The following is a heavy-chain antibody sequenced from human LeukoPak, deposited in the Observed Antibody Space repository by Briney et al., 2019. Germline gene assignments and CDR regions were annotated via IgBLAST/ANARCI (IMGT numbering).Heavy chain of an antibody. D-gene: IGHD1-26*01. CDR1: GYTFTSYY. CDR2: INPSGGTT. CDR3: ARGNSVGDYAWWFDP. V-gene: IGHV1-46*01. Sequence: ASVKVSCKASGYTFTSYYMHWVRQAPGQGLEWMGLINPSGGTTRYAQKFQGRVTMTRDLSTSTGYMELSSLRSDDTAVYFCARGNSVGDYAWWFDPWGQGTLVTVSS. J-gene: IGHJ5*02.